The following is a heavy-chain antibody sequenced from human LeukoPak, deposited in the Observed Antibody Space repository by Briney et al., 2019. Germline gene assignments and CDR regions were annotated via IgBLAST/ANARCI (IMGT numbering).Heavy chain of an antibody. CDR1: GYTFTGYY. J-gene: IGHJ4*02. CDR3: AAGDSSGYYFDY. D-gene: IGHD3-22*01. V-gene: IGHV1-2*02. CDR2: INPNSGGT. Sequence: ASVKVCCKASGYTFTGYYMHWVRQAPGQGLVWMGWINPNSGGTNYAQKFQGRVTMTRDTSISTAYMEPSRVRSDDTAVYYCAAGDSSGYYFDYWGQGTLVTVSS.